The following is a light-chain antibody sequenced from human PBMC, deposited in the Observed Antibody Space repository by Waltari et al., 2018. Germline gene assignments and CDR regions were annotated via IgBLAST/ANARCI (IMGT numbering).Light chain of an antibody. CDR2: VNSDGSH. V-gene: IGLV4-69*01. Sequence: QLVLTQSPSASASLGASVNLTSTLRSGHSNYAIAWHQQQPAKGPRYLMKVNSDGSHNKGDGIPARFSGSSSGAERYLTISSLQSEDEAEYYCQTWASATGVFGEGTKLTVL. CDR1: SGHSNYA. CDR3: QTWASATGV. J-gene: IGLJ2*01.